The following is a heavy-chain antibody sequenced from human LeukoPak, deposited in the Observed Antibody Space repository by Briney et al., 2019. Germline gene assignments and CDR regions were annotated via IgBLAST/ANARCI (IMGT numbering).Heavy chain of an antibody. CDR2: IYPGDSDS. V-gene: IGHV5-51*01. J-gene: IGHJ6*03. D-gene: IGHD5-12*01. Sequence: GEPLKISCKASGYSFTSYWIGWVRQMPGKGLEWMGIIYPGDSDSRYSPSFQGQVTISADKTINTAYLQWSSLKASDSATYYCARISMVATNASYYYYYYMDVWGKGTTVTISS. CDR1: GYSFTSYW. CDR3: ARISMVATNASYYYYYYMDV.